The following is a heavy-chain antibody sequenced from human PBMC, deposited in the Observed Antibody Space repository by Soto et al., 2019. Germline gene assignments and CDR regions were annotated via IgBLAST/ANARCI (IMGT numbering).Heavy chain of an antibody. D-gene: IGHD3-22*01. Sequence: SETLSLTCAVYGGSFSGYYWSWIRQPPGKGLEWIGEINHSGSTNYNPSLKSRVTISVDTSKNQFSLELSSVTAADTAVYYCASMISGYYRFDYWGQGTLVTVSS. J-gene: IGHJ4*02. CDR2: INHSGST. CDR3: ASMISGYYRFDY. CDR1: GGSFSGYY. V-gene: IGHV4-34*01.